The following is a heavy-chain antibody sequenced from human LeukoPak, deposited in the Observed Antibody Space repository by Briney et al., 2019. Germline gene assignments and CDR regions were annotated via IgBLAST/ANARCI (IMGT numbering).Heavy chain of an antibody. J-gene: IGHJ4*02. CDR1: GGTFSSYA. Sequence: GSSVKVSCKASGGTFSSYAISWVRQAPGQGLEWMGGIIPIFGTANYAQKFQGRVTIPADESTSTAYMELSSLRSEDTAVYYCARATYDYVWGSYRKGFDYWGQGTLVTVSS. V-gene: IGHV1-69*01. D-gene: IGHD3-16*02. CDR2: IIPIFGTA. CDR3: ARATYDYVWGSYRKGFDY.